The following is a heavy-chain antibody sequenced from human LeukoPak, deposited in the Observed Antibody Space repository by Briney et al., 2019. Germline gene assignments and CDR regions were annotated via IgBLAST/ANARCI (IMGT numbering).Heavy chain of an antibody. CDR3: ARGLMVYAIGNDY. D-gene: IGHD2-8*01. CDR1: GFTFSDCY. Sequence: GGSLRLSCAASGFTFSDCYMSWIRQAPGKGLEWVSYISSSGSTIYYADSVKGRFTISRDNAKNSLHLQMNSLRAEDTAVYYCARGLMVYAIGNDYWGQGTLVTVSS. J-gene: IGHJ4*02. CDR2: ISSSGSTI. V-gene: IGHV3-11*01.